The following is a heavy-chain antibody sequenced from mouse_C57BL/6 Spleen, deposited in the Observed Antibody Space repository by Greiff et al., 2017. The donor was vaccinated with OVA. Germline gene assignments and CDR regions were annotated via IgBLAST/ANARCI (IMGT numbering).Heavy chain of an antibody. Sequence: EVKLMESGGGLVQSGRSLRLSCATSGFTFSDFYMEWVRQAPGKGLEWIAASRNKANDYTTEYSASVKGRFLVSRDTSQSILYLQMNALRAEDTAIYYCARGCITTVVAPDYWGQGTTLTVSS. V-gene: IGHV7-1*01. D-gene: IGHD1-1*01. CDR3: ARGCITTVVAPDY. J-gene: IGHJ2*01. CDR1: GFTFSDFY. CDR2: SRNKANDYTT.